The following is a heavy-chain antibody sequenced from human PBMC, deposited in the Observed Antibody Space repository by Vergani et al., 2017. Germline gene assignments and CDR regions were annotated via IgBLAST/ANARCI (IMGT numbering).Heavy chain of an antibody. J-gene: IGHJ4*02. CDR2: INPNSGGT. Sequence: QVQLVQSGAEVKKPGASVKVSCKASGYTFTGYYMHWVRQAPGQGLEWMGWINPNSGGTNYAQKFQGRVTMTRDTSISTAYMELSRLRADDTAVYYCARSPYCSSTSCYASDFDYWGQGTLVTVCS. V-gene: IGHV1-2*02. CDR3: ARSPYCSSTSCYASDFDY. CDR1: GYTFTGYY. D-gene: IGHD2-2*01.